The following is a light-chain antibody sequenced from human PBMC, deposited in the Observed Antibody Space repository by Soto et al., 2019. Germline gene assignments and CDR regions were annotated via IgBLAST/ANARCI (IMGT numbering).Light chain of an antibody. CDR2: GAS. CDR1: QSLRTN. V-gene: IGKV3-15*01. J-gene: IGKJ5*01. Sequence: EVLMTQSPATLSVSPGERATLSCRASQSLRTNLAWYQQKPGQAPRLLIYGASIRATGVPARFSGAGSGTDFTLSISSLQSDDFAVYYCPQYNDWPPMTFGQGTRLEIK. CDR3: PQYNDWPPMT.